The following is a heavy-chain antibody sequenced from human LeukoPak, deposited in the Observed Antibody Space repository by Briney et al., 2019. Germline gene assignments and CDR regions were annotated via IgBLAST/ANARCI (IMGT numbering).Heavy chain of an antibody. CDR1: GFTFSSYA. D-gene: IGHD1-26*01. V-gene: IGHV3-23*03. Sequence: GGSLRLSCAASGFTFSSYAMSWVRQAPGKGLEWVSVIYSGGTTYYADSVKGRFTISRDNSKNTLYLQMNSLRAEDTAVYYCASAIVGAPDSWGQGTLVTVSS. J-gene: IGHJ4*02. CDR3: ASAIVGAPDS. CDR2: IYSGGTT.